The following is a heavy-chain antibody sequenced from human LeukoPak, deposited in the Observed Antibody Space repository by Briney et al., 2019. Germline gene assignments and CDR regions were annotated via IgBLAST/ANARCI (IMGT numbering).Heavy chain of an antibody. CDR1: GGSISSYY. CDR2: IYYSGST. Sequence: PSETLSLTCTVSGGSISSYYWSWIRQPPGKGLEWIGYIYYSGSTNYNPSLKSRVTISVDTSKNQFSLKLSSVTAADTAVYYCARGSYGSGSYYGFDYWGQGTLVTVSS. J-gene: IGHJ4*02. CDR3: ARGSYGSGSYYGFDY. D-gene: IGHD3-10*01. V-gene: IGHV4-59*12.